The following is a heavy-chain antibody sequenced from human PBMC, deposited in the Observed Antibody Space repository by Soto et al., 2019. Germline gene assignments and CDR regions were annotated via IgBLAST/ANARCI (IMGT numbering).Heavy chain of an antibody. V-gene: IGHV3-30-3*01. Sequence: PVGSLRLSCAASGFTFSSYAMHWVRQAPGKGLEWVAVISYDGSNKYYADSVKGRFTISRDNSKNTLYLQMNSLRAEDTAVYYCARGNAAMASDIWGQGTMVTVSS. CDR3: ARGNAAMASDI. J-gene: IGHJ3*02. CDR2: ISYDGSNK. CDR1: GFTFSSYA. D-gene: IGHD5-18*01.